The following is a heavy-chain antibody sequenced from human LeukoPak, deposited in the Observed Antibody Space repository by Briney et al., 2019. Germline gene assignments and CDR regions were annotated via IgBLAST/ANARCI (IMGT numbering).Heavy chain of an antibody. CDR1: GFTFSSYA. Sequence: PGGSLRLSCAASGFTFSSYAMSWVRQAPGKGPEWVSAISGSGGSTYYADSVKGRFTISRHNSKNTLYLQMNSLRAEDTAVYYCAREYCSGGSCHFDYWGQGTLVTVSS. V-gene: IGHV3-23*01. CDR2: ISGSGGST. CDR3: AREYCSGGSCHFDY. D-gene: IGHD2-15*01. J-gene: IGHJ4*02.